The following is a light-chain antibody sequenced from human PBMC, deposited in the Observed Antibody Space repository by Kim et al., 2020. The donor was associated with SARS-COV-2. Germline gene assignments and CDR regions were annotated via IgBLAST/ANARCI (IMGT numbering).Light chain of an antibody. CDR2: GKN. CDR1: SLRSYY. J-gene: IGLJ2*01. V-gene: IGLV3-19*01. CDR3: GSRDTNHNVI. Sequence: SSELTQDPAVSVALVQTVRITCQGDSLRSYYATWNQQRPGQAPMLVIYGKNNRPSEIPDRFSGSSSGNTASLTITGAQAEDEADYYCGSRDTNHNVIFGGGTNLTVL.